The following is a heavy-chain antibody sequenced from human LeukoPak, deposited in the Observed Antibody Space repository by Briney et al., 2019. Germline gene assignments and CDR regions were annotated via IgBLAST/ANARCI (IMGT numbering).Heavy chain of an antibody. J-gene: IGHJ6*04. CDR3: AKDVSQYSSSWYAIYYYYGMDV. CDR2: ISYDGSNK. V-gene: IGHV3-30*18. Sequence: PGRSLRLSCAASGFTFSSYGMHWVRQAPGKGLEWVAVISYDGSNKYYADSVKGRFTISRDNSKNTLYLQMNSLRAEDTAVYYCAKDVSQYSSSWYAIYYYYGMDVWGKGTTVTVSS. CDR1: GFTFSSYG. D-gene: IGHD6-13*01.